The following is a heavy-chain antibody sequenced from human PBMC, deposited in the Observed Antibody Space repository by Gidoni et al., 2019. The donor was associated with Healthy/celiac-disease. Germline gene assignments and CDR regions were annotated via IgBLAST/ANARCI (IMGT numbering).Heavy chain of an antibody. V-gene: IGHV1-69*01. CDR2: IIPIFGTA. Sequence: QVQLVQSGAEVKKPGSSVKVSCKASGGTFSSYAIRWVRQAPGQGLEWMGGIIPIFGTANYAQKFQGRVTITADESTSTAYMELSSLRSEDTAVYYCARSIVVVVAATQLQYGMDVWGQGTTVTVSS. CDR1: GGTFSSYA. CDR3: ARSIVVVVAATQLQYGMDV. D-gene: IGHD2-15*01. J-gene: IGHJ6*02.